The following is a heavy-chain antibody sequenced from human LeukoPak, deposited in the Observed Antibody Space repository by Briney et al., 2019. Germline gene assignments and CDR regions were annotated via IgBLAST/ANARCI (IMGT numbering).Heavy chain of an antibody. V-gene: IGHV3-48*01. CDR3: ARGLHYYDSSGYYYPDAFDI. Sequence: QSGGSLRLSCAASGFTFSSYSMNWVRQAPGKGLEWVSYISSSSSTIYYADPVKGRFTISRDNAKNSLYLQVNSLRAEDTAVYYCARGLHYYDSSGYYYPDAFDIWGQGTVVTVSS. CDR1: GFTFSSYS. J-gene: IGHJ3*02. CDR2: ISSSSSTI. D-gene: IGHD3-22*01.